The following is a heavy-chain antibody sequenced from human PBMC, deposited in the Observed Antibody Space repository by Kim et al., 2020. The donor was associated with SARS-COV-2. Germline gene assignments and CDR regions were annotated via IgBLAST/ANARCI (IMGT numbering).Heavy chain of an antibody. J-gene: IGHJ4*01. Sequence: GGSLRLSCAASGFTFSSYGMHWVRQAPGKGLEWVAVISYDGSNKYYADSVKGRFTISRDNSKNTLYLQMNSLRAEDTAVYYCAKDIDPIQLWSTMSLDY. CDR1: GFTFSSYG. V-gene: IGHV3-30*18. D-gene: IGHD5-18*01. CDR2: ISYDGSNK. CDR3: AKDIDPIQLWSTMSLDY.